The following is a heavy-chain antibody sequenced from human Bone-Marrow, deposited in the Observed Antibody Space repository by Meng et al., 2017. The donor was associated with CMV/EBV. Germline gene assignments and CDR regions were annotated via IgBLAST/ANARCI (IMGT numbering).Heavy chain of an antibody. V-gene: IGHV3-23*01. J-gene: IGHJ4*02. D-gene: IGHD6-13*01. CDR1: GFSFSTYA. Sequence: GESLKISCAASGFSFSTYAMSWVRQAPGKGLEWVSSLSGSGGVTNYADSVKGRFTISRDNSKDTLYLQIHSLRAEDTAVYYCAKVKPYSSSWHYFDYWGQGTLVPVSS. CDR2: LSGSGGVT. CDR3: AKVKPYSSSWHYFDY.